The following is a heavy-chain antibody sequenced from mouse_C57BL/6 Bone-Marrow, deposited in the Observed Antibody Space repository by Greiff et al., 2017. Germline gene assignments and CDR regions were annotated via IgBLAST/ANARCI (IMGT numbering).Heavy chain of an antibody. J-gene: IGHJ4*01. CDR1: GYTFTSYW. V-gene: IGHV1-69*01. D-gene: IGHD2-1*01. Sequence: VQLQQPGAELVMPGASVKLSCKASGYTFTSYWMHWVKQRPGQGLEWIGEIDPSDSYTNYNQKFKVKSTLTVDKSSSTAYMQLSSLTSEDSAVYYCARGEYGNYGGYAMDYWGQGTSVTVSS. CDR3: ARGEYGNYGGYAMDY. CDR2: IDPSDSYT.